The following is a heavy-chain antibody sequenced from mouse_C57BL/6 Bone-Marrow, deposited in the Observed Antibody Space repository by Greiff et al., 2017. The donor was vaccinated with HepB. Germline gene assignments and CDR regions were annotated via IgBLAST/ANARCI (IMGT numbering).Heavy chain of an antibody. Sequence: VQLQQPGAELVRPGSSVKLSCTASGYTFTSYWMDWVKQRPGQGLEWIGNIYPSDSETHYNQKFKDKATLTVDKSSSTAYMQLSNLTSEDSAVYYCARLRRTAYWGQGTLVTVSA. D-gene: IGHD2-14*01. V-gene: IGHV1-61*01. CDR2: IYPSDSET. CDR3: ARLRRTAY. J-gene: IGHJ3*01. CDR1: GYTFTSYW.